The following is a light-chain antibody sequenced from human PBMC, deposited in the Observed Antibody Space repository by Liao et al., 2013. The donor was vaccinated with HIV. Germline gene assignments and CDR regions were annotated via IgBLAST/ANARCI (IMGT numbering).Light chain of an antibody. CDR1: NLGDRY. CDR2: EDD. V-gene: IGLV3-1*01. J-gene: IGLJ1*01. Sequence: SYELIQTPSVSVSPGQTATITCSGDNLGDRYACWYQQKSGQSPVVVIYEDDKRPSGIPQRFSGSNSGNTATLTISGTQAMDEADYYCQAWDSSTAHYVFGTGTKVTVL. CDR3: QAWDSSTAHYV.